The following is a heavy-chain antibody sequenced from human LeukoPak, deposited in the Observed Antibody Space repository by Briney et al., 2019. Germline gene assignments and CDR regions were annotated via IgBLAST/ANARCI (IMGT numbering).Heavy chain of an antibody. CDR1: GYTFTGYY. CDR2: INPNSGGT. CDR3: ARRDYYGSGSYYSHNWFDP. V-gene: IGHV1-2*02. D-gene: IGHD3-10*01. Sequence: ASVKVSCKASGYTFTGYYMHWVRQAPGQGLEWMGWINPNSGGTNYAQKFQGRVTMTRDTSISTAYMELNRLRSDDTAVYYCARRDYYGSGSYYSHNWFDPWGQGTLVTVSS. J-gene: IGHJ5*02.